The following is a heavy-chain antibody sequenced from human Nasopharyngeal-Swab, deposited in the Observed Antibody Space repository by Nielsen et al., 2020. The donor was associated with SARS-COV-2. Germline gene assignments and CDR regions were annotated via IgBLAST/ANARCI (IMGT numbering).Heavy chain of an antibody. J-gene: IGHJ4*02. CDR2: IRSKHKSYTT. D-gene: IGHD6-13*01. CDR3: STLPIPALGADY. CDR1: EFTVNDYV. Sequence: GGSLRLSCVASEFTVNDYVIHWVRQASGKGLEWVGRIRSKHKSYTTDYAASVKGRFTISRDDSKNTAYLHMNSLESEDTAVYYCSTLPIPALGADYWGQGTLVTVSS. V-gene: IGHV3-73*01.